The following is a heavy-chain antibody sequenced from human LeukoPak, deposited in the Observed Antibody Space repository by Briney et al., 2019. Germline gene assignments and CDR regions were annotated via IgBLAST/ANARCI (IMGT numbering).Heavy chain of an antibody. CDR3: ARDFSSSSTVYYYYYMDV. D-gene: IGHD6-6*01. CDR2: IYTSGST. Sequence: SETLSLTCTVSGGSISSYYWSWIRQPPGKGLEWIGRIYTSGSTNYNPSLKSRVTISVDTSKNQFSLKLSSVTAADTAIYYCARDFSSSSTVYYYYYMDVWGKGTTVTVSS. V-gene: IGHV4-4*07. CDR1: GGSISSYY. J-gene: IGHJ6*03.